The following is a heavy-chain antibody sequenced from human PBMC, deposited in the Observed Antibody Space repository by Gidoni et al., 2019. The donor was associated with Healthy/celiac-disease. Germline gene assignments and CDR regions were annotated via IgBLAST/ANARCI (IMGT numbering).Heavy chain of an antibody. D-gene: IGHD2-15*01. J-gene: IGHJ4*02. CDR1: GFTFSSYA. V-gene: IGHV3-23*01. CDR3: AQGYCSGGSCYWK. CDR2: ISGSGGST. Sequence: EVQLLESGGGLLQPGGSLRPPCASSGFTFSSYAMSWVSQAPGKGLEWVSAISGSGGSTYYTDSGKGRFTISRDNSKNTLYLQMSSLRAEDTAVYYCAQGYCSGGSCYWKWGQGTLVTVSS.